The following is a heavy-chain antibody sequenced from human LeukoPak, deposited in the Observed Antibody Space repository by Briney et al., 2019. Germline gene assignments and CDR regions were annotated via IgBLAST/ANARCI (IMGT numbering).Heavy chain of an antibody. J-gene: IGHJ3*02. CDR2: ISAYNGNT. V-gene: IGHV1-18*04. CDR1: GYTFTDYY. Sequence: WASVKVSCKASGYTFTDYYMHWVRQAPGQGLEWMGWISAYNGNTNYAQKLQGRVTMTTDTSTSTAYMELRSLRSDDTAVYYCARHAVAGPKRPSDAFDIWGQGTMVTVSS. D-gene: IGHD6-19*01. CDR3: ARHAVAGPKRPSDAFDI.